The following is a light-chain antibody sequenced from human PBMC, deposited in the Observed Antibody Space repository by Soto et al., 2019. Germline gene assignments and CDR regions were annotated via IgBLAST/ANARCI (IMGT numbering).Light chain of an antibody. CDR3: SSYSSSSALDVI. Sequence: QSALAQPASVSGSPGQSITISCAGTNRDVGGYNYVSWYQQYPGKAPKLIIYEVTYRPSGVSNRFSGSKSGNTASLTIAGLQAEDEVDYYCSSYSSSSALDVIFGGGTKLTV. V-gene: IGLV2-14*01. CDR2: EVT. CDR1: NRDVGGYNY. J-gene: IGLJ2*01.